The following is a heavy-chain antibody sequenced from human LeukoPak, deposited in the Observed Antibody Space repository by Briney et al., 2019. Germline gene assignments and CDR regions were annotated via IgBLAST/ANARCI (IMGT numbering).Heavy chain of an antibody. CDR3: ARESRWYGALKYYYYGMDV. Sequence: GGSLRLSCAASGFTFSSYSMNWVRQAPGKGLEWVSSISSSSSYIYYADSVKGRFTISRDNAKNSLYLQMNSLRAEDTAVYYCARESRWYGALKYYYYGMDVWGQGTTVTVSS. V-gene: IGHV3-21*01. J-gene: IGHJ6*02. CDR2: ISSSSSYI. D-gene: IGHD6-13*01. CDR1: GFTFSSYS.